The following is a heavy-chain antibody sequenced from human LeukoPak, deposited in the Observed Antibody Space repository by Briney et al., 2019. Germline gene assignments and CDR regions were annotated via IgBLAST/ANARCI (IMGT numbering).Heavy chain of an antibody. D-gene: IGHD2-8*01. V-gene: IGHV3-74*01. CDR3: AREDCTIGAVCSSLLDH. CDR1: GLTFSSDW. CDR2: INSDASTI. Sequence: GGSLRLSCAASGLTFSSDWMHWVRQVPGKGLVWVSRINSDASTINYADSVKVRFTISRDNAKNTLYLQLNNLRAEDTAVYYCAREDCTIGAVCSSLLDHWGRGTLFTVSS. J-gene: IGHJ4*02.